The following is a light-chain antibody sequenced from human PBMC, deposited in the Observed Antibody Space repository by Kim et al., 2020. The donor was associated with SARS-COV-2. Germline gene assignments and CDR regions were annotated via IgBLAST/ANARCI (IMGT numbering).Light chain of an antibody. CDR2: LNSEGRE. CDR1: SGQSRYV. Sequence: VKRTCDESSGQSRYVVAGQQEQQEKGARDLMKLNSEGRESKGDGIHDRFAGYSAEAERYLTISSLQSEEEVDYYCQTWGTGRWVFGGGTQLTVL. V-gene: IGLV4-69*01. J-gene: IGLJ3*02. CDR3: QTWGTGRWV.